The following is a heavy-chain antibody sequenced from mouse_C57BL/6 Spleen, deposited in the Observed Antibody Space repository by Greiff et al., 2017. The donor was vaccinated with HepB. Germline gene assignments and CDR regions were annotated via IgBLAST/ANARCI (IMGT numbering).Heavy chain of an antibody. J-gene: IGHJ2*01. CDR1: GYTFTSYW. CDR3: ARWGYYGFDY. CDR2: IDPSDSYT. V-gene: IGHV1-69*01. D-gene: IGHD1-1*01. Sequence: QVQLKQPGAELVMPGASVKLSCKASGYTFTSYWMHWVKQRPGQGLEWIGEIDPSDSYTNYNQKFKGKSTLTVDKSSSTAYMQLSSLTSEDSAVYYCARWGYYGFDYWGQGTTLTVSS.